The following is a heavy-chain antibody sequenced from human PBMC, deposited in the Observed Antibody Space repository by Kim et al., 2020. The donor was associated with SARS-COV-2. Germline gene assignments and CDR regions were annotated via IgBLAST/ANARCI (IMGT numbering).Heavy chain of an antibody. CDR2: ISTGSDYI. J-gene: IGHJ4*02. V-gene: IGHV3-21*05. CDR1: RFTFSSYA. CDR3: ARERENSRSRGGL. D-gene: IGHD3-22*01. Sequence: GGSLRLSCAASRFTFSSYAMNWVRQAPGKGLEWVSYISTGSDYIYYADSVKGRFTVSRDNAKNSLYLQMNSLRDEDTAVYYCARERENSRSRGGLWGQGTLVTVSS.